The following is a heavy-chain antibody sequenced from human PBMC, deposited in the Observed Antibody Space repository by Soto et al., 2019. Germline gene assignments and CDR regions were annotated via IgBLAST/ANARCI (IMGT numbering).Heavy chain of an antibody. J-gene: IGHJ6*02. Sequence: EVQLLESGGGLAQPGGSLRLSCAASGFVFSNYAMTWVRQAPGQGLEWVSSISGRGDTTYYADSVKGRFTISRDSSKSTLYLQMNTLRAEDTAMYYCVKDWSGDRCPCMDVWGQGTRVTVSS. CDR3: VKDWSGDRCPCMDV. D-gene: IGHD3-3*01. CDR1: GFVFSNYA. V-gene: IGHV3-23*01. CDR2: ISGRGDTT.